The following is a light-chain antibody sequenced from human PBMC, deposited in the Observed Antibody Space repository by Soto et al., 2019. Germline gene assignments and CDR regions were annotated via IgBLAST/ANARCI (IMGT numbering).Light chain of an antibody. CDR1: SSDVGGYNY. CDR2: DVS. Sequence: QSALTQPASVSGSPGQSITISCTGTSSDVGGYNYVSWYQQHPGKAPKLMIYDVSNRPSVVSNRFSGSKSGNTASLTISGLQAEDEADYYCSSYTSSSTYVVFGGGTKLTV. J-gene: IGLJ2*01. CDR3: SSYTSSSTYVV. V-gene: IGLV2-14*01.